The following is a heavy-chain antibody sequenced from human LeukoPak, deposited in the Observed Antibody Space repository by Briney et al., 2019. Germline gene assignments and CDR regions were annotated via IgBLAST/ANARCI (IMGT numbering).Heavy chain of an antibody. CDR2: ISSSSNYI. CDR3: GRDLYSSSWGYYYGMDV. CDR1: GFTFSSYS. Sequence: PGGSLRLSCAASGFTFSSYSMNWVRQAPGKGLEWISSISSSSNYIYYADSLKGRFTISRDNAKNSLYLQMNSLRAEDTAVYYCGRDLYSSSWGYYYGMDVWGKGTTVTVSS. J-gene: IGHJ6*04. D-gene: IGHD6-13*01. V-gene: IGHV3-21*01.